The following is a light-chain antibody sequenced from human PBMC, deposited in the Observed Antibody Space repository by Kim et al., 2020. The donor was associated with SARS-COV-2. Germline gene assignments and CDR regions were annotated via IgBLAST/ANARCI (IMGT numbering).Light chain of an antibody. V-gene: IGLV3-19*01. CDR1: SLRSYY. CDR2: GKN. J-gene: IGLJ2*01. CDR3: NSRGSNDNVL. Sequence: SSELTQDPAVSVALGQTVRITCQGDSLRSYYATWYQQKPVQAPIVVIYGKNNRPSGIPDRFSGSSSGDTASLTITGTQAGDEADYYCNSRGSNDNVLFGGGTQLTVL.